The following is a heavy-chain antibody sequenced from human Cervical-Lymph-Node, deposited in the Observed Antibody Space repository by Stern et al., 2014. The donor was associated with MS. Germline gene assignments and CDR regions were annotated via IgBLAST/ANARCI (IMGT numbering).Heavy chain of an antibody. Sequence: VQLVESGAEVKKPGASVKVSCKASGYTFTSYDINWVRQATGQGLEWMGWMNPNSGNTGYAQKFQGRVTMTRNTSTSTAYMELSSLRSEDTAVYYCARRDGYCSGGSCYSAGYWGQGTLVTVSS. CDR1: GYTFTSYD. J-gene: IGHJ4*02. CDR2: MNPNSGNT. CDR3: ARRDGYCSGGSCYSAGY. D-gene: IGHD2-15*01. V-gene: IGHV1-8*01.